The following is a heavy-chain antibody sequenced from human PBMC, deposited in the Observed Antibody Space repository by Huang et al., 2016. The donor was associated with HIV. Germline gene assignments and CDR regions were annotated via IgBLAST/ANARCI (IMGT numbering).Heavy chain of an antibody. CDR3: ARDVLVSGYSPAGYFQH. J-gene: IGHJ1*01. D-gene: IGHD6-13*01. Sequence: QVQLVQSGAEVKKPGASVKVSCKASGYTFTSYGISWVRQAPGQGLEWMGWISAYNGNTNYAQKLQGRVTMTTDTSTSTADMELRSLRSDDTAVYYCARDVLVSGYSPAGYFQHWGQGTLVTVSS. V-gene: IGHV1-18*04. CDR1: GYTFTSYG. CDR2: ISAYNGNT.